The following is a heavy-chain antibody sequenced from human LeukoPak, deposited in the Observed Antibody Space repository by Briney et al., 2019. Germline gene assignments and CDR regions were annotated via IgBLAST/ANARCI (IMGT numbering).Heavy chain of an antibody. J-gene: IGHJ4*02. D-gene: IGHD4-17*01. Sequence: PSETLSLTCAVYGGSFSGYYWSWTRQPPGKGLEWIGEINHSGSTNYNPSLKSRVTISVDTSKNQFSLKLSSVTAADTAVYYCARIPTVTFFDYWGQGTLVTVSS. V-gene: IGHV4-34*01. CDR1: GGSFSGYY. CDR3: ARIPTVTFFDY. CDR2: INHSGST.